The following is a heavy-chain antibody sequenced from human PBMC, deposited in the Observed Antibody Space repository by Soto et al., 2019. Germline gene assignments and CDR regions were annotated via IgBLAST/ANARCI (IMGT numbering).Heavy chain of an antibody. D-gene: IGHD2-15*01. Sequence: PSETLSLTCAVYGGSFSGYYWSWIRQPPGKGLEWIGEINHSGSTNYNPSLKSRVTISVDTSKNQFSLKLSSVTAADTAVYYCARGRVVVVAATILPFDYWGQGTLVTVSS. CDR1: GGSFSGYY. CDR2: INHSGST. V-gene: IGHV4-34*01. CDR3: ARGRVVVVAATILPFDY. J-gene: IGHJ4*02.